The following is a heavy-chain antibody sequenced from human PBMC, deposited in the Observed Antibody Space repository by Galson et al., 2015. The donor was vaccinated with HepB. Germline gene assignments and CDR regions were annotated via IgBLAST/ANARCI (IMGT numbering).Heavy chain of an antibody. Sequence: SLRLSCAASGFTFTNAWMTWVRQSPGKGLEWVGRIKTKIDGETTDYAAPVKGRFTTSRNDSKNSVYLHMNSLKTEDTAVYYCTTDLALAHWFDPWGQGTLVTVSS. V-gene: IGHV3-15*01. J-gene: IGHJ5*02. CDR2: IKTKIDGETT. CDR3: TTDLALAHWFDP. CDR1: GFTFTNAW.